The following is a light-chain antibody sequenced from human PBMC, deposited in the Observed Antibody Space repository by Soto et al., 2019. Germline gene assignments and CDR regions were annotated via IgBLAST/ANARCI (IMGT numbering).Light chain of an antibody. CDR1: SSDVGGYNY. CDR3: CSYTSSTTPL. J-gene: IGLJ2*01. Sequence: QSALTQPASVSGSPGQSITISCTGTSSDVGGYNYVSWYQQHPGKAPKLMIYEVSNRPSGVSNRFSGSKSGNTASLTIPGLQAEDEADYYCCSYTSSTTPLFGGGTQLTVL. CDR2: EVS. V-gene: IGLV2-14*01.